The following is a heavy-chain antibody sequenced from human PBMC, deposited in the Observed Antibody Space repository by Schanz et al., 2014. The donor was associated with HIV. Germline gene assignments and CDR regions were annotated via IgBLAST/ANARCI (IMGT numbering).Heavy chain of an antibody. D-gene: IGHD2-2*01. Sequence: EVQLVESGGGLVQPGGSLRLSCAVSGFTFSSYSMNWVRQAPGKGLEWVSYISSSSTTIYYADSVKGRFTISRDNAKNSLYLQMNSLREEDTAVYYCTRDGGCSGTACYGYGMDVWGQGTMVTVSS. CDR3: TRDGGCSGTACYGYGMDV. CDR1: GFTFSSYS. CDR2: ISSSSTTI. V-gene: IGHV3-48*02. J-gene: IGHJ6*02.